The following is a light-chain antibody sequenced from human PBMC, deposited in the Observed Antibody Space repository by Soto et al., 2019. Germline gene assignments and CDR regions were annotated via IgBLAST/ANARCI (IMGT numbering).Light chain of an antibody. Sequence: EIQMTQSPCTLSGCVGERVPLTCLARQTISSWSAWYQQKPGKAPKLLIYKASTLKSGVPSRFSGSGSGTEFTLTISSLQPDDFATYYCQHYNSYSEAFGQGTKVDIK. CDR1: QTISSW. CDR2: KAS. CDR3: QHYNSYSEA. J-gene: IGKJ1*01. V-gene: IGKV1-5*03.